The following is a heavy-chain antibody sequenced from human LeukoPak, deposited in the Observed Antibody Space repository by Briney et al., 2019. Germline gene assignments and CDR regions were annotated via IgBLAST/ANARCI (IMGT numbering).Heavy chain of an antibody. Sequence: SEALSLTCTVSGSSTNSYYWSWIRQAPGKGLEWIGNIYYIGSTNYNPSLKSRVPISADPSKNQLSLKLSSVTAADTAVYYCARHGGSYSYDYWGQGTLVTVSS. CDR2: IYYIGST. D-gene: IGHD1-26*01. CDR3: ARHGGSYSYDY. V-gene: IGHV4-59*08. CDR1: GSSTNSYY. J-gene: IGHJ4*02.